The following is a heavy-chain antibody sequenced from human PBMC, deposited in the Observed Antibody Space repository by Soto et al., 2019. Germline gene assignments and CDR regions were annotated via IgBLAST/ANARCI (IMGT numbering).Heavy chain of an antibody. Sequence: GGSLRLSCAASGFTFSSYSMNWVRQAPGKGLEWISYIRGGSDAIYYADSVKGRFTISRDNAKNSLYLQMNSLRAEDTAVYYWVRSGDYRSGSYWYFFDYWGQGTQVTVSS. J-gene: IGHJ4*02. CDR3: VRSGDYRSGSYWYFFDY. D-gene: IGHD3-10*01. V-gene: IGHV3-48*01. CDR1: GFTFSSYS. CDR2: IRGGSDAI.